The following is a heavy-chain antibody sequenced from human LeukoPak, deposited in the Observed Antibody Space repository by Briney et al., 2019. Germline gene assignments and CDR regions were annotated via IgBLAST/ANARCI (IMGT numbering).Heavy chain of an antibody. J-gene: IGHJ4*02. D-gene: IGHD5-18*01. Sequence: SVKVSCKASGGTFNIYGITRVRQAPGQGLEWMGRIIPVRGKANYGQGFQDRLTITADRSTSTAYLDLRRLTSDDTAVYYCATSGYTSRFDHWGQGTLITVSS. V-gene: IGHV1-69*04. CDR3: ATSGYTSRFDH. CDR2: IIPVRGKA. CDR1: GGTFNIYG.